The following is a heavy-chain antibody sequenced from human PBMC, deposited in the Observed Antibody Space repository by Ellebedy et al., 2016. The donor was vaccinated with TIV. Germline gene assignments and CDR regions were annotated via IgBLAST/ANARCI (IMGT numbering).Heavy chain of an antibody. D-gene: IGHD4-23*01. J-gene: IGHJ3*02. CDR2: ISVLSAGTT. Sequence: GESLKISXAASGFTFSSYSVNWVRQAPGKGLEWVSYISVLSAGTTFYADSVKGRFIISRNDAQNSLYLQMNSLRAEDTALYYCVRDHRWAFDIWGQGTMVTVSS. CDR3: VRDHRWAFDI. V-gene: IGHV3-48*01. CDR1: GFTFSSYS.